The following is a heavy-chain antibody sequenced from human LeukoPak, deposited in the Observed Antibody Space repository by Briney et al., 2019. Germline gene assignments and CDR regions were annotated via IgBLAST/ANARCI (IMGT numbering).Heavy chain of an antibody. CDR1: GLTFSSYA. V-gene: IGHV3-30-3*01. CDR2: ISYDGSNK. Sequence: GGSLRLSCAASGLTFSSYAMHWVRQAPGKGLEWVAVISYDGSNKYYADSVKGRFTISRDNSKNTLYLQMNSLRAEDTAVYYCARGRGDSSGYYRFDYWGQGTLVTVSA. D-gene: IGHD3-22*01. CDR3: ARGRGDSSGYYRFDY. J-gene: IGHJ4*02.